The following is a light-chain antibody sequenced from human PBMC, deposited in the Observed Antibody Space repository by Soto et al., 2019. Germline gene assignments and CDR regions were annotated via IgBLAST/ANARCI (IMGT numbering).Light chain of an antibody. J-gene: IGLJ3*02. Sequence: QTVVTQPPSVSGAPGQRVTISCTGSSSNIGAHYDVHWYQQLPGTAPKLLIYGYNNRPSGVPDRFSGSKSGTSASLAITGLQAEDEADYYCQSYDSSLSGWVFGGGTKVTVL. V-gene: IGLV1-40*01. CDR2: GYN. CDR3: QSYDSSLSGWV. CDR1: SSNIGAHYD.